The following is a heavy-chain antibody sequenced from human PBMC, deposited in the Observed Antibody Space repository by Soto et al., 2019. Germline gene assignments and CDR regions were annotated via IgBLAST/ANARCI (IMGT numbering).Heavy chain of an antibody. CDR3: ARSKGNYGDN. CDR1: GDSISSYY. Sequence: SETLSLTCTVSGDSISSYYWSWIRQPPGKGLEWIGYIYYSGSTNYNPSLKSRVTISVDTSKNQFSLKLSSVTAADTAVYYCARSKGNYGDNWSKETLATFP. CDR2: IYYSGST. J-gene: IGHJ4*02. V-gene: IGHV4-59*01. D-gene: IGHD4-4*01.